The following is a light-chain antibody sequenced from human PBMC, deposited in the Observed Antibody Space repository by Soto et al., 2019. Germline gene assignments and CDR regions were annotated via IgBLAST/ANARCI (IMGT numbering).Light chain of an antibody. Sequence: EIVMTQSPATLSVSPGERVTLSCRTSESVSSSLAWYQQKPGQAPGLLIYGASTRATGIPARFSGSCSGTEFTLTISSLQSEDFAFYCCHQYSSWVWTVGQGTKVDSK. CDR1: ESVSSS. CDR2: GAS. J-gene: IGKJ1*01. V-gene: IGKV3-15*01. CDR3: HQYSSWVWT.